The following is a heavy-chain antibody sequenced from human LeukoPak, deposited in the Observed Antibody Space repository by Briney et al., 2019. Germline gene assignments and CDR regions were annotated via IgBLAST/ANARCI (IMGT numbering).Heavy chain of an antibody. CDR1: GFTFSSYG. J-gene: IGHJ3*02. CDR3: ARDLSKQLDGFDI. D-gene: IGHD6-13*01. V-gene: IGHV3-30*02. CDR2: IRYDGSNK. Sequence: GGSLRLSCAASGFTFSSYGMHWVRQAPGKGLEWVAFIRYDGSNKYYADSVKGRFTISRDNSKNTLYLQMNSLRAEDTAVYYCARDLSKQLDGFDIWGQGTMVTVSS.